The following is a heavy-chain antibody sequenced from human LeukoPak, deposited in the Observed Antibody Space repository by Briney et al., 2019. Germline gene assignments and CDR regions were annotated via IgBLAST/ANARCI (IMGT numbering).Heavy chain of an antibody. V-gene: IGHV4-34*01. Sequence: PSETLSLTCAVYGGSFSGYYWSWIRQPPGKGPEWIGYVYHSGSTYYNPSLKSRVTISVDRSKNQFSLKLSSVTAADTAVYYCARESFDSSSEIYFDYWGQGTLVTVSS. CDR3: ARESFDSSSEIYFDY. D-gene: IGHD6-6*01. CDR1: GGSFSGYY. CDR2: VYHSGST. J-gene: IGHJ4*02.